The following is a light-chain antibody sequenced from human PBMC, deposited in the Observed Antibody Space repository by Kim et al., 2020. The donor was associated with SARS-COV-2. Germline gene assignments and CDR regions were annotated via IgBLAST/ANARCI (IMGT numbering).Light chain of an antibody. J-gene: IGKJ5*01. Sequence: VSGEDRVTITCRATQDIGKYLAWYQQKPGKPPKLVIHATSGLYSGVPSRFSGSGSGTDFTLTISSLQPEDVATYYCQNYNTASITFGQGTRLEIK. CDR3: QNYNTASIT. V-gene: IGKV1-27*01. CDR1: QDIGKY. CDR2: ATS.